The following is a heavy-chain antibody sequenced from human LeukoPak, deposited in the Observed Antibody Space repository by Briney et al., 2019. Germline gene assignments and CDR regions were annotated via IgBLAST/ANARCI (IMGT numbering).Heavy chain of an antibody. CDR2: IYTSGST. CDR3: ARDQRNWNDEGNAFDI. CDR1: GGSISSGGYY. V-gene: IGHV4-61*02. D-gene: IGHD1-1*01. J-gene: IGHJ3*02. Sequence: SETLSLTCTVSGGSISSGGYYWSWIRQPAGKGLEWIGRIYTSGSTNYNPSLKSRVTISVDTSKNQFSLKLSSVTAADTAVYYCARDQRNWNDEGNAFDIWGQGTMVTVSS.